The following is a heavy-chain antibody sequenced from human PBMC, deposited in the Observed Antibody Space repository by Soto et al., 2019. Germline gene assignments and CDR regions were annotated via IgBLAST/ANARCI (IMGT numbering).Heavy chain of an antibody. D-gene: IGHD5-12*01. Sequence: ASVKVSCKASGYTFTSSGISWVRQAPGQGLEWMGWISAYNGNTNYAQKLQGRVTMTTDTSTSTAYMELRSLRSDDTAVYYCARVHPIVATILDYYYYMDVWGKGTTVTVSS. CDR2: ISAYNGNT. CDR3: ARVHPIVATILDYYYYMDV. J-gene: IGHJ6*03. V-gene: IGHV1-18*01. CDR1: GYTFTSSG.